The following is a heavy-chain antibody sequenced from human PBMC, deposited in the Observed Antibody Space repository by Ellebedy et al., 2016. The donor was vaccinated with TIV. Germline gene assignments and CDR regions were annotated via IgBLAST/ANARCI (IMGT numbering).Heavy chain of an antibody. CDR3: ARAHSSGWYVGSGY. D-gene: IGHD6-19*01. CDR1: GGTFSSYA. J-gene: IGHJ4*02. CDR2: IIPIFGTA. V-gene: IGHV1-69*05. Sequence: SVKVSXXASGGTFSSYAISWVRQAPGQGLEWMGGIIPIFGTANYAQKFQGRVTITRDTSASTAYMELSSLRSEDTAVYYCARAHSSGWYVGSGYWGQGTLVTVSS.